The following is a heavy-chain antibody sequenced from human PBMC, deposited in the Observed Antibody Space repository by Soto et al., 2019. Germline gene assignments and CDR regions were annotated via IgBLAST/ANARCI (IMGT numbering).Heavy chain of an antibody. Sequence: EVQLLESGGGLVQPGGSLRLSCVASGFTFSTYTMSWVRQAPGKGLEWVSVISGSGGRPSYADSVQGRFSISRDNPKIRLYLQMNGLRGEDTARYYCAKARCITTDCYVPDYWGQGTLVTVSS. V-gene: IGHV3-23*01. D-gene: IGHD3-10*01. CDR1: GFTFSTYT. CDR3: AKARCITTDCYVPDY. CDR2: ISGSGGRP. J-gene: IGHJ4*02.